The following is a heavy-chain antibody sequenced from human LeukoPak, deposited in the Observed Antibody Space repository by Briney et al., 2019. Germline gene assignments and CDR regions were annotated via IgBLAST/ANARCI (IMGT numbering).Heavy chain of an antibody. D-gene: IGHD2/OR15-2a*01. Sequence: SETLSLTCTVSGVSISSSNSYWGWIRQPPGKGLEWIGSIYYSGSTYYNPSLKSRVTISVDTSKNQFSLKLSSVTAADTAVYYCARGPREIAYYFDYWGQGTLVTVSS. CDR3: ARGPREIAYYFDY. CDR1: GVSISSSNSY. J-gene: IGHJ4*02. V-gene: IGHV4-39*07. CDR2: IYYSGST.